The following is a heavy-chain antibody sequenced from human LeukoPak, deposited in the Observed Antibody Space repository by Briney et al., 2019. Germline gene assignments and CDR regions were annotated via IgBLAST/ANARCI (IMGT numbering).Heavy chain of an antibody. V-gene: IGHV3-73*01. J-gene: IGHJ4*02. CDR1: GFTFSDSP. Sequence: GGSLRLSCAASGFTFSDSPILWVRQASGKGLEWVGRIRSKADNYATAYAASVQGRCTISRDDSKSTAYLQLNSLKTEDTAVYSCTQSNYWGQGALVTVSP. CDR2: IRSKADNYAT. CDR3: TQSNY.